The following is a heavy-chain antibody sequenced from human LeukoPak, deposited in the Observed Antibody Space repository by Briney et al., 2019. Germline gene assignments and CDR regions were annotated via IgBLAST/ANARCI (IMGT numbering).Heavy chain of an antibody. J-gene: IGHJ4*02. CDR3: ARDMGSSWTIDY. CDR2: INPNSGGT. D-gene: IGHD6-13*01. V-gene: IGHV1-2*02. Sequence: ASVKVSCKASGYTFTGYYMHWVRQAPGQGLECMGWINPNSGGTNYAQKFQGRVTMTRDTSISAAYMELSRLRSDDTAVYYCARDMGSSWTIDYWGQGTLVTVSS. CDR1: GYTFTGYY.